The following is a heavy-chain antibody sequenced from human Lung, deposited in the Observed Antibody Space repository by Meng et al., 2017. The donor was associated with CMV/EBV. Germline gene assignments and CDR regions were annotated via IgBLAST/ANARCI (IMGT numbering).Heavy chain of an antibody. V-gene: IGHV3-20*01. CDR3: ARRRSSFDPSRQWCAP. J-gene: IGHJ5*02. D-gene: IGHD2-15*01. CDR2: INWNGNKQ. CDR1: GFSFVDYD. Sequence: GGSLRLXXAASGFSFVDYDMTWVRQAPGKGLEWVSSINWNGNKQAYADSVKGRFIISRDNAKTSLYLQVNSLKPDDTAFYHFARRRSSFDPSRQWCAPWGQGNXV.